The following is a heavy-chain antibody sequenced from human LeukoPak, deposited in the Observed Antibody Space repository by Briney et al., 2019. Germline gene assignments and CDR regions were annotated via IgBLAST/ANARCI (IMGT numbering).Heavy chain of an antibody. V-gene: IGHV1-46*01. Sequence: ASVKVSCKASGYTFTSLYMQWVRQAPGQGLEWMGMINPSGGSTNYAQKFQGRVSMTRDTSTSTVYMELSSLRSEDTAMYWCARGYYDSSGYDPGLGYWGQGTLVTVSS. CDR3: ARGYYDSSGYDPGLGY. D-gene: IGHD3-22*01. J-gene: IGHJ4*02. CDR1: GYTFTSLY. CDR2: INPSGGST.